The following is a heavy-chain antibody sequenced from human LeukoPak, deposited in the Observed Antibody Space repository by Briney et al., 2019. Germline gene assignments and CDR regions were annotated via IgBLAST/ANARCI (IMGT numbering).Heavy chain of an antibody. J-gene: IGHJ6*03. CDR2: IFGSGAGT. Sequence: GGSLRLSCAASGFTFGSYAMSWVRQTPGKGLEWVSTIFGSGAGTYYADSVKGRFTISRDNSNNTLYLQLNGLRAEDTAVYFCAKERGRPLTSYHMDVWGKGTTVTVSS. D-gene: IGHD4/OR15-4a*01. CDR3: AKERGRPLTSYHMDV. CDR1: GFTFGSYA. V-gene: IGHV3-23*01.